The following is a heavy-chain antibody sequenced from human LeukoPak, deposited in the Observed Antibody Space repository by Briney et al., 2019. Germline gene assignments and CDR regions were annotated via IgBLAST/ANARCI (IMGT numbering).Heavy chain of an antibody. J-gene: IGHJ4*02. CDR3: LARGDPGFDY. CDR2: VSGDGGST. D-gene: IGHD4-17*01. Sequence: PGGSLRLSCAASGFTFSNWAITWVRQAPGMGLEWVSSVSGDGGSTYYADSVKGRFTVSRDNSKNTLYLQMNSLRAEDTAVYYCLARGDPGFDYWGQGTLSPSPQ. CDR1: GFTFSNWA. V-gene: IGHV3-23*01.